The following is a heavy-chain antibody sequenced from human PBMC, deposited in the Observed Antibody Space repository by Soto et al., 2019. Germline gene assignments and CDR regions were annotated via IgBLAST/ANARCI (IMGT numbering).Heavy chain of an antibody. CDR3: ASGSTMVRGVIGGNYYFYY. CDR2: IKQDGSEK. Sequence: EVQLVESGGGLVQPGGSLRLSCAASGFTFSSYWMSWVRQAPGKGLEWVANIKQDGSEKYYVDSVKGRFTISRDNAKNSLYLQMNSLRAEDTAVYYCASGSTMVRGVIGGNYYFYYWGQGTLVTVSS. CDR1: GFTFSSYW. D-gene: IGHD3-10*01. J-gene: IGHJ4*02. V-gene: IGHV3-7*05.